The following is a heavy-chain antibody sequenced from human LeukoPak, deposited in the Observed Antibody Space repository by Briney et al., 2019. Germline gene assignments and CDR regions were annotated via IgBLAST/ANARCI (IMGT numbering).Heavy chain of an antibody. Sequence: GVSLRLSCSASGFSVNSNYMTWVLQAPGNGLESVSLMYSISDTYYADSVKGRFTISRDNSKNMVFLQMNTLRADDSAVYYCARWGYDSSGSYWDDWGQGTRVTVSS. CDR3: ARWGYDSSGSYWDD. CDR2: MYSISDT. J-gene: IGHJ4*02. V-gene: IGHV3-53*01. CDR1: GFSVNSNY. D-gene: IGHD3-22*01.